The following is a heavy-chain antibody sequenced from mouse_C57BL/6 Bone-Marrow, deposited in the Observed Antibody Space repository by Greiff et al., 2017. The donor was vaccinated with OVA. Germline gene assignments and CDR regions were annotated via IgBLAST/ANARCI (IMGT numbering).Heavy chain of an antibody. Sequence: VQLRQPGAELVKPGASVKVSCKASDYTFTSYWMHWVKQRPGQGLEWIGRIHPSDSDTNYSQKFKGKATLTVDKSSSTACMQLSSLTSEDSSVYYCARGLRWYFDVWGTGTTVTVSS. D-gene: IGHD2-4*01. CDR2: IHPSDSDT. V-gene: IGHV1-74*01. CDR1: DYTFTSYW. CDR3: ARGLRWYFDV. J-gene: IGHJ1*03.